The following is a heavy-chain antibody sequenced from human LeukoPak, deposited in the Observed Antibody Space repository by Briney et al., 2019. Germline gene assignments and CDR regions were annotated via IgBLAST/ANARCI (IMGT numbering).Heavy chain of an antibody. V-gene: IGHV3-23*01. CDR2: ISGSGGST. J-gene: IGHJ4*02. CDR3: ARARGTMVRGVTLRYYFDY. Sequence: PGGTLRLSCVASGFTFSTYGMSWVRQAPGKGLEWVSAISGSGGSTYYADSVKGRFTISRDNSKNTLYLQMNSLRAEDTAVYYCARARGTMVRGVTLRYYFDYWGQGTLVTVSS. CDR1: GFTFSTYG. D-gene: IGHD3-10*01.